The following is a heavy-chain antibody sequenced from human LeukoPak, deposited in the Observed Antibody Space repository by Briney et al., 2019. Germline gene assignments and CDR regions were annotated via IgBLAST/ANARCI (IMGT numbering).Heavy chain of an antibody. CDR3: ARLPAVAGYYYYYYMDV. D-gene: IGHD6-19*01. Sequence: SETLSLTCTVSGGSISSSSYYWGWIRQPPGKGLEWIGSIYYSGSTYYNPSLKSRVTISVDTSKNQFSLKLSSVTAADTAVYYCARLPAVAGYYYYYYMDVWGKGTTVTVPS. CDR2: IYYSGST. J-gene: IGHJ6*03. CDR1: GGSISSSSYY. V-gene: IGHV4-39*01.